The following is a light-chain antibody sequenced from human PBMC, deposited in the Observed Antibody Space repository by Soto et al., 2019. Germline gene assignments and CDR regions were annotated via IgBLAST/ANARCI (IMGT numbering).Light chain of an antibody. CDR3: QQLNSYPIT. CDR1: QGISSY. CDR2: AAS. J-gene: IGKJ5*01. V-gene: IGKV1-9*01. Sequence: IHCANSPSSLSASLVDRVTITCRASQGISSYLAWYQQKPGKAPKLLIYAASTLQSGVPSRFSGSGSGTDFTLTISSLQPEDFATYYCQQLNSYPITFGQGTRLEIK.